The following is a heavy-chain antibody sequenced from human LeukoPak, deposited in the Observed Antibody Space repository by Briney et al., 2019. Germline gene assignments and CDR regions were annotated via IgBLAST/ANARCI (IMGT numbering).Heavy chain of an antibody. Sequence: GRSLRLSCTASGFTFADYAMHWVRQAPGKGLEWVSGISWNSGNIGYADSVKGRFTISRDNAKKSLYLQMNSLRAEDMALYYCAKGTYYDFWSGYSFDPWGQGTLVTASS. D-gene: IGHD3-3*01. CDR3: AKGTYYDFWSGYSFDP. J-gene: IGHJ5*02. CDR2: ISWNSGNI. V-gene: IGHV3-9*03. CDR1: GFTFADYA.